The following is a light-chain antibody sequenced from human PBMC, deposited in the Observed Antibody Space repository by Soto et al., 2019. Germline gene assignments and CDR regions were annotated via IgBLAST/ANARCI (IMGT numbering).Light chain of an antibody. V-gene: IGKV1-39*01. Sequence: DIQMTQSPSSLSASVGDSVTIRCRASQSISSYLNWYQQKPGKAPNLLIYAASNLQSGVPSRFSGSGSGTDFTLTISSLQPEDFATYYCQQTYNTPRTFGQGTKLEI. CDR2: AAS. CDR3: QQTYNTPRT. CDR1: QSISSY. J-gene: IGKJ2*01.